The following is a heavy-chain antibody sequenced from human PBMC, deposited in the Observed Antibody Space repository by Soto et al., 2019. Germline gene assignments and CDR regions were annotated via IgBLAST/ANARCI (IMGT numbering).Heavy chain of an antibody. V-gene: IGHV3-21*06. CDR2: ISSTTNYI. CDR3: ARESEDLTSNFDY. J-gene: IGHJ4*02. Sequence: PGGSLRLSCAASGFTFTRYSMNWVRQAPGKGLEWVSSISSTTNYIYYGDSMKGRFTISRDNAKSSLYLEMNSLRAEDTAGYYCARESEDLTSNFDYWGQGTLVTVSS. CDR1: GFTFTRYS.